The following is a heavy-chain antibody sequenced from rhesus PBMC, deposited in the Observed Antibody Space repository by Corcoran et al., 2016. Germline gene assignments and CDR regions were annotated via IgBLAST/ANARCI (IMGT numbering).Heavy chain of an antibody. Sequence: QVKLHQWGEGLLKPSETLSLTCAVYGGSISGYYYWSWIRKSPGKGREAGGYIYGNGGNPTHNPVLRNRLTVSKDTSKNQFSLKVRSVTAADTAVYYCARVPYYEDDYGYSYGLDSWGQGVVVTVSS. CDR3: ARVPYYEDDYGYSYGLDS. CDR1: GGSISGYYY. V-gene: IGHV4-73*01. CDR2: IYGNGGNP. J-gene: IGHJ6*01. D-gene: IGHD3-9*01.